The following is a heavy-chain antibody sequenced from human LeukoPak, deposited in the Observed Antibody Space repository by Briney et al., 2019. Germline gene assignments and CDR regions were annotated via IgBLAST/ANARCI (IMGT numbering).Heavy chain of an antibody. CDR3: AKGGSGRIPLYNFDY. Sequence: QRGGSLRLSCAASGFTFSSYAMSWVRQAPGKGLEWVSAITGSGDSTYYADSVKGRCTISRDNSKNTLYLQMNSLRAEDTAGYYCAKGGSGRIPLYNFDYWGQGTLVTVSS. J-gene: IGHJ4*02. CDR2: ITGSGDST. V-gene: IGHV3-23*01. CDR1: GFTFSSYA. D-gene: IGHD2-15*01.